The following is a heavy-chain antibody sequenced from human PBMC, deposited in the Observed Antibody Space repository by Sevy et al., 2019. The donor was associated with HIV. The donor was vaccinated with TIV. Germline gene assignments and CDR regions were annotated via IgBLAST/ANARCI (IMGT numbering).Heavy chain of an antibody. D-gene: IGHD6-13*01. CDR2: ISSSGSTI. Sequence: GGSLRLSCAASGFTFSSYEMNWVRQAPGKGLEWVSYISSSGSTIYYADSVKGRFTISRDNAKNSLYLQMNSLRAEDTAVYYCARKRVSIAAAGTYWYFDLWGRDTLVTVSS. CDR3: ARKRVSIAAAGTYWYFDL. CDR1: GFTFSSYE. J-gene: IGHJ2*01. V-gene: IGHV3-48*03.